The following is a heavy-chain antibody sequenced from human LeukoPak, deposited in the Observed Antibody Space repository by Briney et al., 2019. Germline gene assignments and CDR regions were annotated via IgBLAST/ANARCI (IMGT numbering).Heavy chain of an antibody. Sequence: PSETLSLTCTVSGGSISSYYWSWIRQPPGKGLEWIGYIYYSGSTNYNPSLKSRVTISVDTSKNQFSLKLSSVTAADTAVYYCARTGYYDFWSGYYNFDYWGQGTLVTVSS. J-gene: IGHJ4*02. CDR3: ARTGYYDFWSGYYNFDY. CDR2: IYYSGST. V-gene: IGHV4-59*01. CDR1: GGSISSYY. D-gene: IGHD3-3*01.